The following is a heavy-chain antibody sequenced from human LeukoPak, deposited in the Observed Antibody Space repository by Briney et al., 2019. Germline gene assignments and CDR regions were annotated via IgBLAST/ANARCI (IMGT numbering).Heavy chain of an antibody. CDR1: GYTFTSYG. CDR3: ARDGLVGATQDSREIYYYYYYMDV. D-gene: IGHD1-26*01. Sequence: ASVKVSCKASGYTFTSYGISWVRQAPGQGLEWMGWISAYNGNTNYAQKLQGRVTMTTDTSTSTAYMELRSLRSDDTAVYYRARDGLVGATQDSREIYYYYYYMDVWGKGTTVTISS. J-gene: IGHJ6*03. CDR2: ISAYNGNT. V-gene: IGHV1-18*01.